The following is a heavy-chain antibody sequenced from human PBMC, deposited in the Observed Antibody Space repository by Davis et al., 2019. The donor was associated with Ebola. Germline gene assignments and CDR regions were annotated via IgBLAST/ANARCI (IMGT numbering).Heavy chain of an antibody. CDR1: GFTFDDYT. V-gene: IGHV3-43*01. Sequence: GESLKISCAASGFTFDDYTMHWVRQAPGKGLEWVSLISWDGGSTYYADSVKGRFTISRDNSKNSLYLQLNSLRAEDTAVYYCARAIGGPKDYWGQGTLVTVSS. J-gene: IGHJ4*02. D-gene: IGHD3-10*01. CDR2: ISWDGGST. CDR3: ARAIGGPKDY.